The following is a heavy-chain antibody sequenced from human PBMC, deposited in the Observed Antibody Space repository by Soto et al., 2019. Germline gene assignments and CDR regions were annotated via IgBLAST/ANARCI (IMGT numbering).Heavy chain of an antibody. CDR1: GGTFSSYA. J-gene: IGHJ4*02. V-gene: IGHV1-69*12. CDR2: IIPIFGTA. CDR3: AREPLGPGGNPFDS. D-gene: IGHD2-15*01. Sequence: QVQLVQSGAEVKKPGSSVKVSCKASGGTFSSYAISWVRQAPGQGLEWMGGIIPIFGTANYAQKFQGRVTITADESTRTDYMELTSLRSEDPAVYYCAREPLGPGGNPFDSWGQGSLVTVSS.